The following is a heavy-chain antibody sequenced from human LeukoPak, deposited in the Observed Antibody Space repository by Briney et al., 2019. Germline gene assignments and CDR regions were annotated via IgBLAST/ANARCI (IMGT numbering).Heavy chain of an antibody. V-gene: IGHV4-34*01. CDR2: INHSRST. CDR1: GVSFSDYY. Sequence: KSSETLSLTCAVYGVSFSDYYWSWIRQPPGKGLEWIGEINHSRSTNYNPSLKSRVTISVDTSKNQFSLKVTSVTAADTAVYYCARVGRYYDALTGYATGGSPFDYWGQGTPVTVSS. J-gene: IGHJ4*02. D-gene: IGHD3-9*01. CDR3: ARVGRYYDALTGYATGGSPFDY.